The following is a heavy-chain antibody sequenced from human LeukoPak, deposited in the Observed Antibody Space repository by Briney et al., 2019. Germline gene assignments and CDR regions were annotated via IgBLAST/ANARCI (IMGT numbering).Heavy chain of an antibody. D-gene: IGHD1-26*01. CDR1: GGSISSGDYY. CDR2: IYYSGST. V-gene: IGHV4-30-4*01. CDR3: AREWELQNYGMDV. Sequence: SETLSLTCTVSGGSISSGDYYWSWIRQPPGKGLEWIRYIYYSGSTYYNPSLKSRVTISVDTSKNQFSLKLSSVTAADTAVYYCAREWELQNYGMDVWGQGTTVTVSS. J-gene: IGHJ6*02.